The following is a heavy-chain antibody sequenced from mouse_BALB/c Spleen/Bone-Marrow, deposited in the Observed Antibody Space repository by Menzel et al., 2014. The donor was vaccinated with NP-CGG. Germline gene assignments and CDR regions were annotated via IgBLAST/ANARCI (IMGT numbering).Heavy chain of an antibody. J-gene: IGHJ2*01. Sequence: EVKVVESGGGLVQPGGSLELSCAASGFTFSSYIMSWVRQTPEKRLEWVAYISNGGDNTYYPDTVKGRFIISRDNAKNTLCLQMSSLKSEDTAMYYCVRHRYDGYYFDYWGQGTTLTVSS. CDR3: VRHRYDGYYFDY. CDR2: ISNGGDNT. CDR1: GFTFSSYI. V-gene: IGHV5-12-2*01. D-gene: IGHD2-14*01.